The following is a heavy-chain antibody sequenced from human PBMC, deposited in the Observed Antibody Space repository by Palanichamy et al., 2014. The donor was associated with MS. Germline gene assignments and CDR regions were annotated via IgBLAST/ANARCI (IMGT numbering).Heavy chain of an antibody. CDR3: ARGRWVGWLQFEDGMDV. Sequence: QVQLVQSGREVKKPGSSVKVSCKASGGTFSSYAISWVRQAPGQGLEWMGGIIPIFGTANYAQKFQGRVTITADKSTSTAYMELSSLRSEDTAVYYCARGRWVGWLQFEDGMDVWGQGTTVTVSS. V-gene: IGHV1-69*06. J-gene: IGHJ6*02. D-gene: IGHD5-24*01. CDR2: IIPIFGTA. CDR1: GGTFSSYA.